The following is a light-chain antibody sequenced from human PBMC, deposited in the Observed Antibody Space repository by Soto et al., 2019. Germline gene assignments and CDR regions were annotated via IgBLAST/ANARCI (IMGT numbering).Light chain of an antibody. V-gene: IGLV2-14*01. Sequence: QSALTQPASVSGSPGQSITISCTGTSSDVGAYNSVSWYQHHPGKAPKLIIYEVINRPSGVFNRFSAYKSGNTASLIISGLQAEDEADYYCSPYTDSSTYVFGTGTKVTVL. J-gene: IGLJ1*01. CDR3: SPYTDSSTYV. CDR1: SSDVGAYNS. CDR2: EVI.